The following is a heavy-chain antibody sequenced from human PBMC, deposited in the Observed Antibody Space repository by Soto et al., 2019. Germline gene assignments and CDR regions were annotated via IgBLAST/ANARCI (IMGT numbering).Heavy chain of an antibody. V-gene: IGHV3-15*07. Sequence: EVQLVESGGGFVEPGGSLRLSCVGSGLTLSHTWMTWVRQAPGKGLEWVGRIKTKVESGKMDSVAPVNGRFSVSRDDSESTFSLHINSLHIEDTAMYYCFAARPGVRTSCGFDYWGPGTLVTDSS. CDR1: GLTLSHTW. CDR3: FAARPGVRTSCGFDY. D-gene: IGHD6-6*01. J-gene: IGHJ4*02. CDR2: IKTKVESGKM.